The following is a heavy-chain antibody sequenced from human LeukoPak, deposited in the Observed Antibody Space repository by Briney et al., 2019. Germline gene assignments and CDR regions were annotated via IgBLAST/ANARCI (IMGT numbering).Heavy chain of an antibody. CDR3: ARRAGIDPYTPGLYGMDV. CDR2: INPSTGGT. J-gene: IGHJ6*02. D-gene: IGHD3-16*01. V-gene: IGHV1-2*06. Sequence: ASVKVSCKASGYTFTSYGISWVRQAPGQGLEWMGRINPSTGGTNSAPKFQGRVTMTRDTSVSTAYMELSRLSSDDTAVYYCARRAGIDPYTPGLYGMDVWGQGTKVTVSS. CDR1: GYTFTSYG.